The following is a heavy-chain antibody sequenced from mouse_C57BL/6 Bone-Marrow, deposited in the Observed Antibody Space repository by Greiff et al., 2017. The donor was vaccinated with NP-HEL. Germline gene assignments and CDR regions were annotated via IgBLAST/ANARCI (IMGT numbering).Heavy chain of an antibody. J-gene: IGHJ2*01. D-gene: IGHD2-10*02. Sequence: ESGPGLVKPSQSLSLTCSVTGYSITSGYYWNWIRRFPGNKLEWVGSISYDGSNKYSPSLKNRISITRDTSKNQFFLKLNSVTAEDTATYYCARAYGNYLDYWGQGTTLTVSS. CDR2: ISYDGSN. CDR1: GYSITSGYY. CDR3: ARAYGNYLDY. V-gene: IGHV3-6*01.